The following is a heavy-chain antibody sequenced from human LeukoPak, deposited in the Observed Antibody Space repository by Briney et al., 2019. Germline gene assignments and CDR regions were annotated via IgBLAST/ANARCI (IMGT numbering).Heavy chain of an antibody. CDR1: GXTFGSYA. D-gene: IGHD3-10*01. J-gene: IGHJ4*02. CDR3: AKDIWFGEPH. V-gene: IGHV3-23*01. CDR2: ISNSGTIT. Sequence: PXXXLRLSCAASGXTFGSYAMNWVRQAPGKGLEWVSGISNSGTITNYADSVKGRFTISRDNPKNTLYLQMNSLRAEDTAVYYCAKDIWFGEPHWGQGTLVTVSS.